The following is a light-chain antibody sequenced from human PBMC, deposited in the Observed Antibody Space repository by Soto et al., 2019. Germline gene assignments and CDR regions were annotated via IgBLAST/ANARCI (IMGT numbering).Light chain of an antibody. V-gene: IGKV1-5*01. J-gene: IGKJ4*02. CDR2: DAS. Sequence: DIQMTQSPSTLSASVGDRVTITSRANQSISDWLAWYQQKPGKAPKLLIYDASDLECGVPSRFGGSGSGKEFALIFSSRQPNDFTTYYCQQYNSSPFTFGGGTKMEIK. CDR1: QSISDW. CDR3: QQYNSSPFT.